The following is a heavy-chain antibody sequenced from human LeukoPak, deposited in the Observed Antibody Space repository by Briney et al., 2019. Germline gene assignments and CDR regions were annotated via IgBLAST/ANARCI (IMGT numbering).Heavy chain of an antibody. V-gene: IGHV3-30-3*01. J-gene: IGHJ6*02. D-gene: IGHD6-19*01. CDR2: ISYDGSNK. Sequence: GGSLRLSCATSGFTFSSYAMHWVRQAPGKGLEWVAVISYDGSNKYYADSVKGRFTISRDNSKNTLYLQMNSLRAEDTAVYYCARDLAQWLVRKGYHGMDVWGQGTTVTVSS. CDR1: GFTFSSYA. CDR3: ARDLAQWLVRKGYHGMDV.